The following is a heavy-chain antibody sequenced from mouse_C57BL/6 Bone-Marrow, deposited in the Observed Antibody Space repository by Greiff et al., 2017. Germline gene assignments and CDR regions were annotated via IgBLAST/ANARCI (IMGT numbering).Heavy chain of an antibody. J-gene: IGHJ1*03. Sequence: QVQLKESGAELVRPGTSVKVSCKASGYAFTNYLIEWVKQRPGQGLEWIGVINPGGGGTNYNEKFKGKATLTADKSSSTAYMQLSSLTSEDSAVYFCARLRRGSWYFDVWGTGTTVTVSS. CDR3: ARLRRGSWYFDV. V-gene: IGHV1-54*01. CDR1: GYAFTNYL. CDR2: INPGGGGT. D-gene: IGHD2-4*01.